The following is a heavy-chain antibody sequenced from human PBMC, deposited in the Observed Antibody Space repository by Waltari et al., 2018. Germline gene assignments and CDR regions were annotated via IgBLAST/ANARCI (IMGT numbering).Heavy chain of an antibody. CDR1: GFTFSSFG. CDR2: IGGSTGST. CDR3: AKSGRSPWAFDI. J-gene: IGHJ3*02. V-gene: IGHV3-23*01. Sequence: EVQLLESGGGLVQPGGSLRLSCTASGFTFSSFGMTWVRQAPGKGLEWVSAIGGSTGSTNYADSVRCRFTISRDNSKNTLYLQMNSLRAEDTALYYCAKSGRSPWAFDIWGQGTMVTVSS. D-gene: IGHD3-10*01.